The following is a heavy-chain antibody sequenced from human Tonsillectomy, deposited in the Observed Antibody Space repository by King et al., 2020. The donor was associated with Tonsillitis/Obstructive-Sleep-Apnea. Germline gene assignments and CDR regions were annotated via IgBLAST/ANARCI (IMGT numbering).Heavy chain of an antibody. Sequence: VQLVESGAEVKKPGESLKISCKGSGFSFTSYWIGWVRQMSGKGLEWMGIIYPGDSDTRYSPSFQGQVTISADKSISTAYLQWSSLKASDTSMYYCARRAWNGAGETYSFDVWGQGTLVTVSS. CDR2: IYPGDSDT. V-gene: IGHV5-51*03. J-gene: IGHJ4*02. D-gene: IGHD1-1*01. CDR1: GFSFTSYW. CDR3: ARRAWNGAGETYSFDV.